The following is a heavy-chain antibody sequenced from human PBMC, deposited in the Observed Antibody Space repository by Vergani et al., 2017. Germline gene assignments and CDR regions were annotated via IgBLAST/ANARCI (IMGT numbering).Heavy chain of an antibody. D-gene: IGHD3-22*01. CDR3: ARTYYYDSSGYGALYYYYGMDV. J-gene: IGHJ6*02. V-gene: IGHV2-26*01. Sequence: QVTLKESGPVLVKPTETLTLTCTVSGFSLSNARMGVSWIRQPPGKALELLAHIFSNDEKSYSTSLKSRLTISKDTSKSQVVLTMTNMDPVDTATYYCARTYYYDSSGYGALYYYYGMDVWGQGTTVTVSS. CDR2: IFSNDEK. CDR1: GFSLSNARMG.